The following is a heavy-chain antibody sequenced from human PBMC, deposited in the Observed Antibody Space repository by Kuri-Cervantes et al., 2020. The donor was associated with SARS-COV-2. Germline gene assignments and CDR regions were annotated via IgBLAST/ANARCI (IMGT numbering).Heavy chain of an antibody. J-gene: IGHJ6*04. CDR1: VGTFSHTT. CDR3: ARPGGFLDV. CDR2: INHSGST. Sequence: SETLSLTWSVCVGTFSHTTGSWIRQPPGKGLEWIGEINHSGSTNYNPSLKSRVTISVDTSKNQFSLKLSSVTAADTAVYYCARPGGFLDVWGKGTTVTVSS. V-gene: IGHV4-34*01. D-gene: IGHD4-23*01.